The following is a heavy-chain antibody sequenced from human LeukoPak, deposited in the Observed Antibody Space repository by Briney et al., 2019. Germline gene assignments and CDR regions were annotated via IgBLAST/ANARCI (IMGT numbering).Heavy chain of an antibody. V-gene: IGHV3-73*01. J-gene: IGHJ4*02. CDR2: IRHKANSYAT. D-gene: IGHD2-2*01. Sequence: PGGSLRLSCAASGFTFSGSYIHWVRQASGKGLEWVGRIRHKANSYATAYSASVEGRFTISRDDSKKTAYLQMNSLKTDDTAVYYRVGQDCSSTSCSYPDYWGQGTLVTVSS. CDR3: VGQDCSSTSCSYPDY. CDR1: GFTFSGSY.